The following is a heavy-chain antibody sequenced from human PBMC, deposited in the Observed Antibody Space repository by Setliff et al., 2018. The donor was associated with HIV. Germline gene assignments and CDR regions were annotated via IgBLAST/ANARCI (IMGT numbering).Heavy chain of an antibody. J-gene: IGHJ5*02. V-gene: IGHV4-61*02. CDR1: GGSVSRSDYY. CDR2: VHISGSV. Sequence: SETLSLTCTVSGGSVSRSDYYWSWIRQPAGGGLEWIGRVHISGSVNYNPSLRSRVTISLDTSKTQFSLSLTSVTAADTAMYYCARRGKTENSYVLNWLDPWGQGILVTVSS. D-gene: IGHD5-18*01. CDR3: ARRGKTENSYVLNWLDP.